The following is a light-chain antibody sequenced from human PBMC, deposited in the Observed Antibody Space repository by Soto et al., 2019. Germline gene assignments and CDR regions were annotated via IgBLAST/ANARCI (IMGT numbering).Light chain of an antibody. CDR2: EVT. CDR1: SSDFGAYDY. CDR3: SSYTGGSTLFV. J-gene: IGLJ1*01. Sequence: QSVLTQPASVSGSPGQSITLSCTGTSSDFGAYDYVSWYQQPPGKAPKLMIYEVTNRPSGVSSRFSGSKSGNTASLTISGLQAEDEADYYCSSYTGGSTLFVFGAGTKVTVL. V-gene: IGLV2-14*01.